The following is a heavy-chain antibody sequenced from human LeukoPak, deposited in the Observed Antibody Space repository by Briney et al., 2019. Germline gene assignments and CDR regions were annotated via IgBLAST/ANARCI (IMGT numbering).Heavy chain of an antibody. CDR1: GGSISSYY. CDR2: IYYSGST. Sequence: SETLSLTCTVSGGSISSYYRSWIRQPPGKGLEWIGYIYYSGSTNYNPSLKSRATISVDTSKNQFSLKLSSVTAADTAVYYCAREPRHTGVAFDIWGQGTMVTVSS. J-gene: IGHJ3*02. D-gene: IGHD2-8*02. V-gene: IGHV4-59*01. CDR3: AREPRHTGVAFDI.